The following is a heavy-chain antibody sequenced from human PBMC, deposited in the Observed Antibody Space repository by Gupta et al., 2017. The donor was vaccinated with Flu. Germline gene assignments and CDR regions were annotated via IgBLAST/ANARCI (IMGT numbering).Heavy chain of an antibody. D-gene: IGHD3-10*01. CDR2: MHSGGGT. Sequence: EVQLVEPGGGLIQPGGSLTLSCAASGVTVSTDHMTWGRQAPGTGLECVSTMHSGGGTYYRVSVKGRFTISRDNLKNMVYLQMNNVRVEDTAAYYWARVSVTRGDYWGQGTLVTVSS. CDR3: ARVSVTRGDY. J-gene: IGHJ4*02. V-gene: IGHV3-53*01. CDR1: GVTVSTDH.